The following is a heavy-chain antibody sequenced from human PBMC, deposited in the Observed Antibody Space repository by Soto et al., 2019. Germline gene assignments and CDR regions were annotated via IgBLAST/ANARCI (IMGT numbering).Heavy chain of an antibody. CDR1: GFTFSSYA. D-gene: IGHD3-10*01. Sequence: EVQLLESGGGLVQPGGSLRLSCAASGFTFSSYAMSWVRQAPGKGLEWVSAISGSGGSTYYADSVKGRFTISRDNSKNTRYLQMNSLRAEDTAVYYCAKDLIYVSGVYYYYYYGMDVWGQGTTVTVSS. J-gene: IGHJ6*02. V-gene: IGHV3-23*01. CDR2: ISGSGGST. CDR3: AKDLIYVSGVYYYYYYGMDV.